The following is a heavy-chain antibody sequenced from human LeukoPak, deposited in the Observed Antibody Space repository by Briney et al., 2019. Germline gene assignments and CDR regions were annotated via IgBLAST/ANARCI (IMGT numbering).Heavy chain of an antibody. CDR2: IYYSGST. CDR1: GGSISSYY. CDR3: ARSGPRGYYYMDV. Sequence: PSETLSLTCTVSGGSISSYYWSWIRQPPGKGLEWIGYIYYSGSTNYNPSLKSRVTILVDTSKNQFSLKLSSVTAADTAVYYCARSGPRGYYYMDVWGKGTTVTVSS. J-gene: IGHJ6*03. V-gene: IGHV4-59*01. D-gene: IGHD1-26*01.